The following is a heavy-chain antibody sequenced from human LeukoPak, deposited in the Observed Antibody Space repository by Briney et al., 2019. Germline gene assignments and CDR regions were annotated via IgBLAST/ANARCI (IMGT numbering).Heavy chain of an antibody. CDR1: GFSFSTQW. Sequence: GGSLRLSCAASGFSFSTQWMSWVRQAPGKGLEWVAIVNQGGTGKYYVDSVKGRFTISRDNAENSLYLQMNSLRAEDTAVYYCARDPSSGWYLKGWFDPWGQGTLVTVSS. V-gene: IGHV3-7*01. D-gene: IGHD6-19*01. CDR2: VNQGGTGK. J-gene: IGHJ5*02. CDR3: ARDPSSGWYLKGWFDP.